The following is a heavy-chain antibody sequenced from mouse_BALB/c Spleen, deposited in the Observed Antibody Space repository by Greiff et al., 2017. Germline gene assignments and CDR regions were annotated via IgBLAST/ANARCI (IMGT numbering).Heavy chain of an antibody. Sequence: VQLQQSGAERARPGASVKMSCKASGYTFTSYTMHWIKQRPGQGLEWIGYINPSSGYTNYNQKFKDKATLTADKSSSTAYMQLSSLTSEDSAVYYCARRLVTTAYYAMDYWGQGTSVTVSS. J-gene: IGHJ4*01. D-gene: IGHD1-2*01. CDR3: ARRLVTTAYYAMDY. V-gene: IGHV1-4*01. CDR1: GYTFTSYT. CDR2: INPSSGYT.